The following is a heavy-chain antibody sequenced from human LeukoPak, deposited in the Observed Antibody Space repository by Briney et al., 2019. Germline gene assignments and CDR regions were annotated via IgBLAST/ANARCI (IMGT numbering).Heavy chain of an antibody. Sequence: LGGSLRLSCAASGFTCRDFWMSWVRPAPGGGLEWLANIKQDGTEIYSVDSVKGRFIISRDNAKTSLYLQMNSLRAEDTALYYGARQGVVVSAATSWFDPWGQGTLVTVSS. CDR3: ARQGVVVSAATSWFDP. J-gene: IGHJ5*02. CDR2: IKQDGTEI. V-gene: IGHV3-7*01. D-gene: IGHD2-2*01. CDR1: GFTCRDFW.